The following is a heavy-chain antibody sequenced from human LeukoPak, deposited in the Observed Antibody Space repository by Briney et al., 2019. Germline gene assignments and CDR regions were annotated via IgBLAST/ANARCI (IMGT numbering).Heavy chain of an antibody. CDR2: ISAYNGNT. V-gene: IGHV1-18*01. D-gene: IGHD3-22*01. J-gene: IGHJ4*02. CDR1: GYTFTAYY. CDR3: ARDSGYYASN. Sequence: ASVKVSCKASGYTFTAYYIHWVRQAPGQGLEWMGRISAYNGNTNYAQKLQGRVTMTTDTSTSTAYMELRSLRSDDTAVYYCARDSGYYASNWGQGTLVTVSS.